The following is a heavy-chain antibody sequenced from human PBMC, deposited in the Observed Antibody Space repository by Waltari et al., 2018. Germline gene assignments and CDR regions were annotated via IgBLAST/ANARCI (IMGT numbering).Heavy chain of an antibody. V-gene: IGHV3-74*01. J-gene: IGHJ3*02. CDR1: GFPFSSFW. Sequence: EGQLVESGGGLVQPGGSLKLSCAASGFPFSSFWMPWVRQVPGQGLVWVSRINSDGSDTSYADSVRGRFTVSRDNAKNMAYLQMNSLRAEDTAIYYCTRDSPSWIWGQGTMVSVSS. CDR2: INSDGSDT. CDR3: TRDSPSWI.